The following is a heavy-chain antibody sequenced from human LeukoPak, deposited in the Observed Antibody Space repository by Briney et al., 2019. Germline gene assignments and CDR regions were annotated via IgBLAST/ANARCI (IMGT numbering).Heavy chain of an antibody. Sequence: PGGSLRLSCAASGFTFRDYYMSWIRQAPGKGLEWVSYISTSGSALDYADSVKGRFTVSRDKGDNSLFLQMNGLRAEDTAMYYCARALRTYTYGSFEYWGEGIVVSVSS. CDR3: ARALRTYTYGSFEY. CDR1: GFTFRDYY. J-gene: IGHJ4*02. D-gene: IGHD3-10*01. CDR2: ISTSGSAL. V-gene: IGHV3-11*01.